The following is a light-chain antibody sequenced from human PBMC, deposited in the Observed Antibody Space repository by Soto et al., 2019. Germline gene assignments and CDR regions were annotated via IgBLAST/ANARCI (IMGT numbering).Light chain of an antibody. V-gene: IGKV3-15*01. CDR3: QQYNNWLYT. Sequence: EIVMTQSPATLSGSPGERATLSCRASQSVSSNLAWYQQKPGQAPSLLIYGASTRATGTPARFSGSGSGTEFTLTISSLQSEDFAVYYCQQYNNWLYTFGQGTKVDI. CDR2: GAS. J-gene: IGKJ2*01. CDR1: QSVSSN.